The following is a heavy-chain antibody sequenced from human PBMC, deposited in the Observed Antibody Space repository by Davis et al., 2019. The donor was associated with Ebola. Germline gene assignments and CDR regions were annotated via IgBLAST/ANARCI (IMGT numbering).Heavy chain of an antibody. Sequence: MPSETLSLTCTVSGGSINNYYWNWIRQPPGKGLEWIGYISYSGTSNYNPSLKSRVTISVATSENRFSLRLRSVTAADTAVYYCARDRVQGVIITAYGMDVWGQGTTVTVSS. D-gene: IGHD3-10*01. J-gene: IGHJ6*02. V-gene: IGHV4-59*01. CDR3: ARDRVQGVIITAYGMDV. CDR2: ISYSGTS. CDR1: GGSINNYY.